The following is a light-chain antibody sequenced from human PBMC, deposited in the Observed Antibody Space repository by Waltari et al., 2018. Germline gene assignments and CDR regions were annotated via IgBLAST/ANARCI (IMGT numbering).Light chain of an antibody. CDR1: QSVGRA. J-gene: IGKJ1*01. CDR2: GAS. Sequence: EIVLTQSPGTLSLSPGERATLSCRASQSVGRALIWYQQKPGQAPRLLIYGASTRATGIPGRFSGSGFGTDFSLTISRLEPEDFAVYYCQRNDRLPVTFGQGTKVEIK. V-gene: IGKV3-20*01. CDR3: QRNDRLPVT.